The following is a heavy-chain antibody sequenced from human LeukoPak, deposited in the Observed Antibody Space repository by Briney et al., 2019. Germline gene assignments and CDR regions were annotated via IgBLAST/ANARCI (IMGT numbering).Heavy chain of an antibody. CDR2: IKSDGTST. J-gene: IGHJ4*02. Sequence: GGSLRLSCAVSGLTFNSYWIHWVRQAPGKGLVWVSHIKSDGTSTSYADSVKGRFTISRDNAKNTLYLQMNSLRAEDTAVYFCARSSGGPYYFDYWGQGTLVTVSS. D-gene: IGHD3-10*01. CDR1: GLTFNSYW. CDR3: ARSSGGPYYFDY. V-gene: IGHV3-74*01.